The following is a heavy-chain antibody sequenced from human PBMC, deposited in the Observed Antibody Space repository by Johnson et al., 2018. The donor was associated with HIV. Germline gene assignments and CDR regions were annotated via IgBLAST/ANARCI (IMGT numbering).Heavy chain of an antibody. CDR2: ISGSGDTT. CDR3: ASDILFGTTRFDHDDFDI. D-gene: IGHD1-1*01. CDR1: GFTVDDYV. Sequence: VQLVESGGGVVRPGGSLRLSCEASGFTVDDYVMSWVRQVPGKGLEWVSAISGSGDTTHYADSVKGRFTISRDNSKNSLYLQMNSLRVEDTGVYYCASDILFGTTRFDHDDFDIWGQGTMVTVSS. J-gene: IGHJ3*02. V-gene: IGHV3-20*04.